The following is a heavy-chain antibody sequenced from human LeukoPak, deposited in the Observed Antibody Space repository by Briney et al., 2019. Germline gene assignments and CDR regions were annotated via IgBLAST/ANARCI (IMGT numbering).Heavy chain of an antibody. J-gene: IGHJ5*02. CDR1: VGTFSSYA. V-gene: IGHV1-69*06. CDR2: IIPIIGTA. CDR3: ARDYLEYGDYGHGT. Sequence: AAVKVSCKASVGTFSSYAISWVRQAPGQGLEWMGGIIPIIGTANNAQKFQGRVTITADTSTSTAYMELSSPRSEDTAVYYCARDYLEYGDYGHGTWGQGTLVTVSS. D-gene: IGHD4-17*01.